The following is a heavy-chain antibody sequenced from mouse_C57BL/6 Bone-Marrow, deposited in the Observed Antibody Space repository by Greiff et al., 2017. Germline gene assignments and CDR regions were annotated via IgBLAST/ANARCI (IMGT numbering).Heavy chain of an antibody. Sequence: VQLQQPGAELVKPGASVKMSCKASGYTFTSYWITWVKQRPGQGLEWIGDIYPGSGSTNYNEKFKSKATLTVDTSSSTAYMQLSSLTSEDSAVYDCAREGETGTHFDYWGQGTTLTVSS. CDR3: AREGETGTHFDY. D-gene: IGHD4-1*01. CDR1: GYTFTSYW. J-gene: IGHJ2*01. V-gene: IGHV1-55*01. CDR2: IYPGSGST.